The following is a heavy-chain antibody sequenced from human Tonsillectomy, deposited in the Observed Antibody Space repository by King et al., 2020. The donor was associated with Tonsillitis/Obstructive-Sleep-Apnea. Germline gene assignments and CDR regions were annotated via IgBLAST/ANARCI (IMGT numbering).Heavy chain of an antibody. V-gene: IGHV3-30*01. CDR3: ARNGGDYVWGSYRDMDV. Sequence: VQLVESGGGVVQPGRSLRLSCAASGFTFSSYAMHWVRQAPGKGLEWVAVILYDGSNKYYAGSVKGRFTISRDNSKNTLYLQMNSLRAEETAVYYCARNGGDYVWGSYRDMDVWGKGTTVTVSS. CDR1: GFTFSSYA. CDR2: ILYDGSNK. J-gene: IGHJ6*03. D-gene: IGHD3-16*02.